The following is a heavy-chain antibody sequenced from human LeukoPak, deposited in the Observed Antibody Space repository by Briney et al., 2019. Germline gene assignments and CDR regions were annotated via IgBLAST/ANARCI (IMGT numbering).Heavy chain of an antibody. CDR3: AASGSYWVYY. CDR1: GFTFSSYW. D-gene: IGHD1-26*01. CDR2: IYSGGST. V-gene: IGHV3-66*01. Sequence: GGSLRLSCAASGFTFSSYWMHWVRQAPGKGLVWVSVIYSGGSTYYADSVKGRFTISRDNSKNTLYLQMNSLRAEDTAVYYCAASGSYWVYYWGQGTLVTVSS. J-gene: IGHJ4*02.